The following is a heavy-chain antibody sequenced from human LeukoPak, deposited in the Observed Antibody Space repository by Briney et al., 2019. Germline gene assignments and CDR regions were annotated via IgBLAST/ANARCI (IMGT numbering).Heavy chain of an antibody. J-gene: IGHJ4*02. CDR2: ISYDGSNK. Sequence: GGSLRLSCAASGFTFSSYGMHWVRQAPGKGLEWVAVISYDGSNKYYADSVKGRFTISRDNSKNTLYLQMNSLRAEDTAVYYCAKDSSVAAPVLDYWGQGTLVTVSP. V-gene: IGHV3-30*18. CDR1: GFTFSSYG. CDR3: AKDSSVAAPVLDY. D-gene: IGHD6-19*01.